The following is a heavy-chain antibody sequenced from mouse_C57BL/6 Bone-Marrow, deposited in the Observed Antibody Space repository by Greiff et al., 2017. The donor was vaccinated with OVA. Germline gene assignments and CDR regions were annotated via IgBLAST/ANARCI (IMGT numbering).Heavy chain of an antibody. CDR2: IYPGSGST. Sequence: QVQLQQPGAELVKPGASVKMSCKASGYTFTSYWITWVKQRPGQGLEWIGDIYPGSGSTNYQEKFKSKATLTVDTSSSATYMQLSSLTSEYSAVSDCARGGYYPWFAYWGQGTLVTVSA. CDR1: GYTFTSYW. V-gene: IGHV1-55*01. CDR3: ARGGYYPWFAY. D-gene: IGHD2-3*01. J-gene: IGHJ3*01.